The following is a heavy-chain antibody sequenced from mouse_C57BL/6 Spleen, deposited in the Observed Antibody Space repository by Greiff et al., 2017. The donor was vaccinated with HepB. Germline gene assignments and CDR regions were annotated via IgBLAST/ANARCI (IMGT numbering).Heavy chain of an antibody. CDR3: TGGGYDWFAY. CDR2: IDPSDSDT. V-gene: IGHV1-52*01. J-gene: IGHJ3*01. D-gene: IGHD2-2*01. Sequence: QVQLQQPGAELVRPGSSVKLSCKASGYTFTSYWMQWVKQRPIQGLEWIGNIDPSDSDTHYNQKFKDKATLTVDKSSSTAYMQLSSLTSEDSAVYYCTGGGYDWFAYWGQGTLVTVSA. CDR1: GYTFTSYW.